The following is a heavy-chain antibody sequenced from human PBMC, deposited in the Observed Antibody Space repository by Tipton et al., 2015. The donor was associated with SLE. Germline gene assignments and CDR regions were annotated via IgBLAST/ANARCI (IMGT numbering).Heavy chain of an antibody. Sequence: TLSLTCAVYGGSFSGYYWSWIRQPPGKGLEWIGEIYHSGSTNHNPSLKSRVTISVDKSKNQFSLKLSSVTAADTAVYYCARVIRGVQGVMGHAFDIWGEGTMVTVSS. V-gene: IGHV4-34*01. CDR1: GGSFSGYY. J-gene: IGHJ3*02. D-gene: IGHD3-10*01. CDR2: IYHSGST. CDR3: ARVIRGVQGVMGHAFDI.